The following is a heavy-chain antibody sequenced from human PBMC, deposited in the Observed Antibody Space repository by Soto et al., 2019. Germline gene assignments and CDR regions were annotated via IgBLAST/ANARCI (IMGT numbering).Heavy chain of an antibody. CDR1: GFTFSSYW. CDR3: ARGFSAGKGSPPDF. D-gene: IGHD6-13*01. J-gene: IGHJ4*02. CDR2: IKQDGSEK. Sequence: LRLSCAASGFTFSSYWMSWVRQAPGKGLEWVANIKQDGSEKYYVDSVKGRFTISRDNAKNSLYLQMNSLRAEDTAVYYCARGFSAGKGSPPDFWGQGSLVTVSS. V-gene: IGHV3-7*03.